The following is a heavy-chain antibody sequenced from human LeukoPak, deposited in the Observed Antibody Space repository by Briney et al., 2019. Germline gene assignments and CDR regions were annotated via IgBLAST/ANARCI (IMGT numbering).Heavy chain of an antibody. CDR3: AKPPSGHRYCGGDCSSYFDY. CDR1: GFTFSSHW. Sequence: GGSLRLSCAASGFTFSSHWMHWVRQAPGKGLVWVSSISGSGGSTYYADSVKGRFTISRDNSKNTLYLQMNSLRAEDTAVYYCAKPPSGHRYCGGDCSSYFDYWGQGTLVTVSS. V-gene: IGHV3-23*01. CDR2: ISGSGGST. D-gene: IGHD2-21*01. J-gene: IGHJ4*02.